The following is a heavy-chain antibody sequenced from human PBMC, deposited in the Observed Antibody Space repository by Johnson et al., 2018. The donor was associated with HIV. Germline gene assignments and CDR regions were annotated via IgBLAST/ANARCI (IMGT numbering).Heavy chain of an antibody. Sequence: VQLVESGGGLVKPGGSLRLSCAASGFTFSDYYMSWIRQAPGKGLEWVGRIKSKTDAGTTDYAAPVKGRFTISRDDSKNTLYLQMNSLQTEDTGVYYCTTIPYDCSSPGAFDFWGPGTMVTVSS. CDR1: GFTFSDYY. CDR2: IKSKTDAGTT. D-gene: IGHD3-22*01. J-gene: IGHJ3*01. CDR3: TTIPYDCSSPGAFDF. V-gene: IGHV3-15*01.